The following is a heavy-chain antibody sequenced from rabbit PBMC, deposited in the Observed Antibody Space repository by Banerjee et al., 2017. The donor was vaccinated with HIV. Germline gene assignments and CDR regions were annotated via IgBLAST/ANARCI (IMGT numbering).Heavy chain of an antibody. CDR1: GFDFSSYG. CDR3: ARAHSSGWGAFNL. CDR2: IDPVFGST. J-gene: IGHJ4*01. Sequence: QEQLVESGGGLVTLGGSLKLTCKASGFDFSSYGVSWVRQAPGKGLEWIGYIDPVFGSTYSASWVNGRFTISSHNAQNTLYLQLNSLTVADTATYFCARAHSSGWGAFNLWGPGTLVTVS. V-gene: IGHV1S47*01. D-gene: IGHD4-1*01.